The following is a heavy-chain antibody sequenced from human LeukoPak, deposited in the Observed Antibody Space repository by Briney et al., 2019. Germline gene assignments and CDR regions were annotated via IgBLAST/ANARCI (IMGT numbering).Heavy chain of an antibody. CDR3: GIRSGRNYYGMDV. CDR1: GGSLSSYY. D-gene: IGHD3-10*01. Sequence: SETLSLTCTVSGGSLSSYYWNWIRQPPGKALEWLGYAYYSGSTNYNPSLKTRLTISVDTSKAQFSLTLSSVTAANTVIYCGGIRSGRNYYGMDVWGQGTTVIVSS. J-gene: IGHJ6*02. V-gene: IGHV4-59*01. CDR2: AYYSGST.